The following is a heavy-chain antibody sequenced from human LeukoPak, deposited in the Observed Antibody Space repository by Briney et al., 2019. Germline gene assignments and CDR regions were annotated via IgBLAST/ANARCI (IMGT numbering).Heavy chain of an antibody. CDR3: ARAFRGIFGVFEAFDI. J-gene: IGHJ3*02. D-gene: IGHD3-3*01. V-gene: IGHV4-61*09. CDR2: IYTSGST. CDR1: GASISSGSYY. Sequence: SETLSLTCTVSGASISSGSYYWSWIRQPAGKGLEWIGHIYTSGSTNYNPSLKSRVTISVDTSKNQFSLKLSSVTAADTAVYYCARAFRGIFGVFEAFDIWGQGTMVTVSS.